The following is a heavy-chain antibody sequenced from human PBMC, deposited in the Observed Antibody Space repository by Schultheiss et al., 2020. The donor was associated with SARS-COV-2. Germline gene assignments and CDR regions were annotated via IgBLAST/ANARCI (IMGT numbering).Heavy chain of an antibody. Sequence: SETLSLTCTVSGGSISSSSYYWGWIRQPPGKGLEWIGSIYYSGSTNYNPSLKSRVTISVDTSKNQFSLKLSSVTAADTAVYYCARDQGGATPHWGQGTLVTVSS. CDR2: IYYSGST. CDR1: GGSISSSSYY. J-gene: IGHJ4*02. CDR3: ARDQGGATPH. V-gene: IGHV4-39*07. D-gene: IGHD1-26*01.